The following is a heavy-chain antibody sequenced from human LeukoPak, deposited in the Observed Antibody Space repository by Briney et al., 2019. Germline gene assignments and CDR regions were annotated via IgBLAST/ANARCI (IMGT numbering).Heavy chain of an antibody. V-gene: IGHV1-18*01. Sequence: AVKDSCKASRYTFTSYVISWVRQAPGQGREGMGWISAYNGKSNYAQKCQGRVTMSTDTSTSTDYMELRSLRSDDTAVYYCASDLPRGNLGGNYYYRMDVWGKGTTVTVSS. CDR2: ISAYNGKS. J-gene: IGHJ6*04. D-gene: IGHD1-26*01. CDR1: RYTFTSYV. CDR3: ASDLPRGNLGGNYYYRMDV.